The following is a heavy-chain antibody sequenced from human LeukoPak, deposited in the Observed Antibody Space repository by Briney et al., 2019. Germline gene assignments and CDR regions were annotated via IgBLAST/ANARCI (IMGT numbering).Heavy chain of an antibody. CDR3: ARTGSSGYY. CDR2: IYSGGST. J-gene: IGHJ4*02. V-gene: IGHV3-53*01. CDR1: GFTFSSYA. D-gene: IGHD3-22*01. Sequence: PGGSLRLSCAASGFTFSSYAMSWVRQAPGKGLEWVSVIYSGGSTYYADSVKGRFTISRDNSKNTLYLQMNSLRAEDTAVYYCARTGSSGYYWGQGTLVTVSS.